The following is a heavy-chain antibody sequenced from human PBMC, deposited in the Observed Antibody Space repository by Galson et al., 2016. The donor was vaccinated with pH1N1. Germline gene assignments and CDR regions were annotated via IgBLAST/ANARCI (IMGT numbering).Heavy chain of an antibody. Sequence: CAISGDSVSSDSAAWNWIRQSPSRGLEWLGRTFYRSKWYNEYAESVKSRITINPDTSKNQFSLQLNSVTPEDTAVYYCARGVIDYDFWSGYQDHAAFDIWGQGTMVIASS. V-gene: IGHV6-1*01. D-gene: IGHD3-3*01. CDR3: ARGVIDYDFWSGYQDHAAFDI. CDR1: GDSVSSDSAA. CDR2: TFYRSKWYN. J-gene: IGHJ3*02.